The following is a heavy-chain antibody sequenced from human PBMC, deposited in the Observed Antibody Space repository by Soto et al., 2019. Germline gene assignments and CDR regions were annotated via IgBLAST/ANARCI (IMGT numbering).Heavy chain of an antibody. CDR1: GGTFSSYA. D-gene: IGHD6-13*01. J-gene: IGHJ6*02. V-gene: IGHV1-69*12. CDR3: ASQQRGPSYYYGMGV. CDR2: IIPIFGTA. Sequence: QVQLVQSGAEVKKPGSSVKVSCKASGGTFSSYAISWVRQAPGQGLEWMGGIIPIFGTANYAQKFQGRVTITADESTSTADMELGSLRAGDRAAYYCASQQRGPSYYYGMGVWGQGTTVTVSS.